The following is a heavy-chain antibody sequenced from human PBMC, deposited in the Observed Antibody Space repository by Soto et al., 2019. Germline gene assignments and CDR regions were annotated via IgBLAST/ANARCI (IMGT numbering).Heavy chain of an antibody. CDR2: ISSSSSYT. CDR1: GFTFSDYY. CDR3: ARESSDFWSGYHFDY. D-gene: IGHD3-3*01. J-gene: IGHJ4*02. V-gene: IGHV3-11*06. Sequence: GGSLRLSCVASGFTFSDYYMSWIRQAPGKGLEWVSYISSSSSYTNYADSVKGRFTISRDNAKNSLYLQMNSLRAEDTAVYYCARESSDFWSGYHFDYLGQGTLVTVSS.